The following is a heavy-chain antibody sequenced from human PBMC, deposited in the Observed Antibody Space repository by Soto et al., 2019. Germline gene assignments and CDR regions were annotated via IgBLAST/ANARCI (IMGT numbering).Heavy chain of an antibody. V-gene: IGHV3-74*01. D-gene: IGHD6-19*01. CDR3: ARKGAVAGFGY. CDR2: INSDGSST. CDR1: GFTFSSYW. Sequence: EVQLVESGGGLVQPGGSLRLSCAASGFTFSSYWLHWVRQAPGKGLVWLSRINSDGSSTNYADSVKGRFTISRDNAKSTLYLQLNSVRAEDTAVYYCARKGAVAGFGYLGQGTLVTVSS. J-gene: IGHJ4*02.